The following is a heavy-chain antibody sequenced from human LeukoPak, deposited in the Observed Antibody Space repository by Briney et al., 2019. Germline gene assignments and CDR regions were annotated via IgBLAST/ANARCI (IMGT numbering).Heavy chain of an antibody. CDR2: ISYDGSNK. CDR3: ARDRDSSSWSRGYFDC. D-gene: IGHD6-13*01. CDR1: GFTFSSYA. V-gene: IGHV3-30*04. Sequence: GGSLRLSCAASGFTFSSYAMNWVRQAPGKGLEWVAVISYDGSNKYYADSVKGRFTISRDNSKNTLYLQMNSLRAEDTAVYYCARDRDSSSWSRGYFDCWGQGTLVTVSS. J-gene: IGHJ4*02.